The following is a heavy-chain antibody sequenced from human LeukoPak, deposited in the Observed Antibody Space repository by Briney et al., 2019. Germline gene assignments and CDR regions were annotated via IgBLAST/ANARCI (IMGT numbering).Heavy chain of an antibody. D-gene: IGHD3-3*01. CDR3: ARAESPYDFWSGSTAYYYGMDV. CDR2: INWNGGST. J-gene: IGHJ6*02. CDR1: GFTFDDYG. V-gene: IGHV3-20*04. Sequence: GGSLRLSCAASGFTFDDYGMSWVRQAPGKGLEWVSGINWNGGSTGYADSVKGRFTISRDNAKNSLYLQMNSLRAEDTAVYYCARAESPYDFWSGSTAYYYGMDVWGQGTTVTVSS.